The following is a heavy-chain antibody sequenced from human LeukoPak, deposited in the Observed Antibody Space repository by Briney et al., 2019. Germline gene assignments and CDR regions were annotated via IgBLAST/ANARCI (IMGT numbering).Heavy chain of an antibody. J-gene: IGHJ4*02. D-gene: IGHD2-21*01. V-gene: IGHV3-30*02. CDR1: GFTFSNYG. CDR3: AKDLTRSRLWTTKSTGFEY. Sequence: PGGSLKLSCAASGFTFSNYGRHWVRQAPGQGLKGVAFIRYDGNNKYYADSVKGRFTISRDNSKNTLYLQMSSLRAEDTAVYYCAKDLTRSRLWTTKSTGFEYWGQGTLVTVSS. CDR2: IRYDGNNK.